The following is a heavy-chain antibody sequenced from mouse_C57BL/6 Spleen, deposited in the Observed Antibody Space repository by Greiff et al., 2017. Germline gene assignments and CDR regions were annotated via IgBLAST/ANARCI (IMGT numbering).Heavy chain of an antibody. V-gene: IGHV5-17*01. CDR1: GFTFSDYG. J-gene: IGHJ2*01. CDR3: AKYYFDY. CDR2: ISSGSSTI. Sequence: EVKLVESGGGLVKPGGSLKLSCAASGFTFSDYGMHWVRQAPEKGLEWVAYISSGSSTIYYADTVKGRFTISRDNAKNTLFLQMTRLRSEDTAMYYCAKYYFDYWGQGTTLTVSS.